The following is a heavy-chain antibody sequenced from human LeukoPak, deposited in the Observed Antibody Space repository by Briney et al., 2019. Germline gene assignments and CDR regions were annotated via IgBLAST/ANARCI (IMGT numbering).Heavy chain of an antibody. CDR3: ASEPRTSTVTTIGY. V-gene: IGHV3-53*01. D-gene: IGHD4-17*01. Sequence: GGSLRLSCAASGFTVSSNYMSWVRQAPGKGLEWVSIIYSGGRTYYADSVKGRFTISRDNSKNTLYLQMNSLRAEDTAVYYCASEPRTSTVTTIGYWGQGTLVTVSS. CDR2: IYSGGRT. CDR1: GFTVSSNY. J-gene: IGHJ4*02.